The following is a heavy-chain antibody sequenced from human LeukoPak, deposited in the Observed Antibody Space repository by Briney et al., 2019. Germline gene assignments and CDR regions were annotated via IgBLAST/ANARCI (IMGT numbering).Heavy chain of an antibody. Sequence: PSETLSLTCTVSGGSISTSYWSWIRQPPGKGLEWIGYIYYSGSTNYNPSLKSQVTISVDTSKNQFSLKLSSVTAADTAVYYCARGPQYCSDGSCYSYAFDIWGQGTMVTVSS. D-gene: IGHD2-15*01. CDR3: ARGPQYCSDGSCYSYAFDI. CDR1: GGSISTSY. J-gene: IGHJ3*02. V-gene: IGHV4-59*01. CDR2: IYYSGST.